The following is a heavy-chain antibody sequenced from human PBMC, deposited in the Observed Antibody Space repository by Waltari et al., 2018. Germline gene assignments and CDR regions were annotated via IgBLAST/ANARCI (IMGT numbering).Heavy chain of an antibody. CDR3: ARDGRYCSGGSCYYYMDV. CDR2: ITSRSLTI. CDR1: GFTFSDYS. V-gene: IGHV3-48*04. D-gene: IGHD2-15*01. Sequence: EVQLVESRGGLVQPGGSLRLSCAASGFTFSDYSMNWVRQAPGKGLEWVSYITSRSLTIYYADSVKGRFTISRDNTKNSLYLQMNSLRAEDTAVYYCARDGRYCSGGSCYYYMDVWGKGTTVTVSS. J-gene: IGHJ6*03.